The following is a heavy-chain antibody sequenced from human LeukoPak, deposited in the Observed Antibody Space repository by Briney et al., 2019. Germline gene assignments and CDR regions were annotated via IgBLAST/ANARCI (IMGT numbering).Heavy chain of an antibody. CDR3: ATHFPPVKDLDTAMVTRAFDI. Sequence: SETLSLTCTVSGGSISSSSYYWGWIRQPPGKGLEWIGSIYYSGSTYYNPSLKSRVTISVDTSKNQFSLKLSSVTAADTAVYYCATHFPPVKDLDTAMVTRAFDIWGQGTMVTVSS. J-gene: IGHJ3*02. D-gene: IGHD5-18*01. CDR2: IYYSGST. CDR1: GGSISSSSYY. V-gene: IGHV4-39*01.